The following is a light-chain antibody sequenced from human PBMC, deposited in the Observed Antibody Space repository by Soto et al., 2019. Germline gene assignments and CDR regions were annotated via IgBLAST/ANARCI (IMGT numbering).Light chain of an antibody. CDR1: PPVVGGYNY. V-gene: IGLV2-14*01. J-gene: IGLJ1*01. CDR2: DVS. Sequence: SVLDQPAPRSGAPGQAVTLSLPGTPPVVGGYNYVSWYQQHPGKAPKLMIYDVSNRPSGVSNRFSGSKSGDTASLTISGLQAEDEADYYCSSYTSSSTYVFGSGTKVTVL. CDR3: SSYTSSSTYV.